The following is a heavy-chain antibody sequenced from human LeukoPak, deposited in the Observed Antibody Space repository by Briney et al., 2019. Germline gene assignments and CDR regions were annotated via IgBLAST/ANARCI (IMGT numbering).Heavy chain of an antibody. J-gene: IGHJ3*02. CDR3: AIGGTIDAFDI. V-gene: IGHV1-8*02. D-gene: IGHD1-26*01. Sequence: ASVRVSCKASGGTFSSYAISWVRQAPGQGLEWMGWMNPNRGNTGYAQTSQGRVTMTRNTSISTAYMELSSLRSEDTAVYYCAIGGTIDAFDIWGQGTMVTVSS. CDR1: GGTFSSYA. CDR2: MNPNRGNT.